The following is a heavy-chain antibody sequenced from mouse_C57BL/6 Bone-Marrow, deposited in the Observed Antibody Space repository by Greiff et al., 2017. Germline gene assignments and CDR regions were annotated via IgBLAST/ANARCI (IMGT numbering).Heavy chain of an antibody. CDR3: ARVNGNRAWFAY. J-gene: IGHJ3*01. CDR2: ISDGGSYT. Sequence: EVMLVESGGGLVKPGGSLKLSCAASGFTFSSYAMSWVRQTPEKRLEWVATISDGGSYTYYPDNVKGRFTIARDNAKNNLYLQMSHLKSEDTAMYYCARVNGNRAWFAYWGQGTLVTVSA. D-gene: IGHD2-1*01. CDR1: GFTFSSYA. V-gene: IGHV5-4*03.